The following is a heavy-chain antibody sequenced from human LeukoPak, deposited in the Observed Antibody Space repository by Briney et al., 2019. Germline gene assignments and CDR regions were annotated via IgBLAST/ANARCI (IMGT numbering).Heavy chain of an antibody. CDR3: ATAPGDLAFDY. J-gene: IGHJ4*02. V-gene: IGHV3-21*01. CDR1: GFTFSSYG. CDR2: ISSSSTYI. Sequence: GGSLRLSCAASGFTFSSYGMHWVRQAPGKGLEWVSSISSSSTYIYYADSVKGRFTISRDNAKNSLYLQVNSLRAEDTAVYYCATAPGDLAFDYWGQGTLVTVSS.